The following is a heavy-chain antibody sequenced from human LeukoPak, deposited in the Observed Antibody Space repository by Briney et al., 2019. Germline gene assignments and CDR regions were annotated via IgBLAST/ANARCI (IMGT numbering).Heavy chain of an antibody. D-gene: IGHD1-14*01. Sequence: GASVKVSCKASGYTFTCYYMHWVQQAPGQGLEWMGWINPNSGGTNYAQKFQGWVAMTRDTSISTAYMELSRLRSDDTAVYYCAREVSRGYDYWGQGTLVTVSS. CDR3: AREVSRGYDY. J-gene: IGHJ4*02. V-gene: IGHV1-2*04. CDR2: INPNSGGT. CDR1: GYTFTCYY.